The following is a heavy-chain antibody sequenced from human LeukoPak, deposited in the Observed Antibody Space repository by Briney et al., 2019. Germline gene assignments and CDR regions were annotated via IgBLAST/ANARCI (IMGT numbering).Heavy chain of an antibody. D-gene: IGHD3-3*01. Sequence: SETLSLTCTVSGGSISSSSYYWGWIRQPPGKGLEWIGSIYYSGSTYYNPSLKSRVTMSVDTSKNQFSLKLSSVTAADTAVYYCARVYYDFWSGYYKGNAFDIWGQGTMVTVSS. J-gene: IGHJ3*02. CDR3: ARVYYDFWSGYYKGNAFDI. CDR2: IYYSGST. V-gene: IGHV4-39*07. CDR1: GGSISSSSYY.